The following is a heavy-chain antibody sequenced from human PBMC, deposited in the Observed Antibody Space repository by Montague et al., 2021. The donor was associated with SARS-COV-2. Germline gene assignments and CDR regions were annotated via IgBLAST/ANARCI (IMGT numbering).Heavy chain of an antibody. CDR1: EFAFSSYA. J-gene: IGHJ3*02. CDR2: IYSGGSST. D-gene: IGHD1-26*01. CDR3: AKSAWGVTDAFDI. Sequence: SLRLSCAASEFAFSSYAMSWARQAPGKGLEWVSAIYSGGSSTFYADSVKGRFTISRDNSKNTLYLQMNSLRAEDTAVYYCAKSAWGVTDAFDIWGQGTMVAVSS. V-gene: IGHV3-23*03.